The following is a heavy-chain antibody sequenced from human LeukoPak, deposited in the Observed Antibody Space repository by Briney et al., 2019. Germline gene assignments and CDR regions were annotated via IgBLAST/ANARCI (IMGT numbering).Heavy chain of an antibody. CDR2: IRNKVNTYAT. CDR3: AKSPSGWSKFDY. V-gene: IGHV3-73*01. Sequence: GGSLRLSCAASGFTFSGSAMHWVRQAPGKGLEWVGRIRNKVNTYATASAASVKGRFTISRDDSKNTAYLQMNSLRAEDTAVYYCAKSPSGWSKFDYWGQGTLVTVPS. J-gene: IGHJ4*02. CDR1: GFTFSGSA. D-gene: IGHD2-8*01.